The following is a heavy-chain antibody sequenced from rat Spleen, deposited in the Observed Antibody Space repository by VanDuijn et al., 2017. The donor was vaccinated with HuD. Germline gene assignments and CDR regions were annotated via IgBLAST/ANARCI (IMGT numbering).Heavy chain of an antibody. CDR2: IWNTGDT. Sequence: QVQLKESGPGLVQPSKTLSLTGTVAGFSLTSHNVHWVRQSPTKGLEWMGRIWNTGDTRYNSALKSRVNISKDISKSQVFLKMNSLQTEDTATYYCARDPYGLYYFDHWGQGLTVTVSS. V-gene: IGHV2-41*01. CDR1: GFSLTSHN. J-gene: IGHJ2*01. D-gene: IGHD1-11*01. CDR3: ARDPYGLYYFDH.